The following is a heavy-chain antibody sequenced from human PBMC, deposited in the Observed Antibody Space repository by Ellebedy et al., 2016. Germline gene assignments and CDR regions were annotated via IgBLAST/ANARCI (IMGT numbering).Heavy chain of an antibody. CDR2: IWYDGSNK. CDR3: ARSPKGGYSDY. Sequence: GGSLRLSCAASGFTFSSYGMHWVRQAPGKGLEWVAVIWYDGSNKYYADSVKGRFTISRDNSKNTLYLQMNSLRAEDTAVYYCARSPKGGYSDYWGQGTLVTVSS. CDR1: GFTFSSYG. V-gene: IGHV3-33*01. D-gene: IGHD2-15*01. J-gene: IGHJ4*02.